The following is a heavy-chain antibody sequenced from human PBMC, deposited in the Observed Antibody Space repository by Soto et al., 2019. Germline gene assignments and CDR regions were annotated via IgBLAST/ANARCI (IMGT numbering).Heavy chain of an antibody. Sequence: SETLSLTCAVYGGSFSGYYWSWIRQPPGKGLEWIGEINHSGSTNYNPSLKSRVTISVDTSKNQFSLKLSSVTAADTAVYYCARGPSYYGSGRLNWFDPWGQGTLVTVS. V-gene: IGHV4-34*01. CDR2: INHSGST. D-gene: IGHD3-10*01. CDR1: GGSFSGYY. J-gene: IGHJ5*02. CDR3: ARGPSYYGSGRLNWFDP.